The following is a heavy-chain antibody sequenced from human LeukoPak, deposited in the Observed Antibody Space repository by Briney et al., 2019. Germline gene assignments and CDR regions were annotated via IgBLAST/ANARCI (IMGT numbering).Heavy chain of an antibody. CDR2: VYYTGST. Sequence: SETLSLTCSVSGDTIIRDGYYWGWIRRSLHKGLEWLGNVYYTGSTYSNPSLTSRVTISVDTSKNEFSLRLRSVTAADTASYYCAGHADSGSGRHFYHYMDVWGKGTTVTVSS. V-gene: IGHV4-39*01. J-gene: IGHJ6*03. CDR1: GDTIIRDGYY. D-gene: IGHD1-26*01. CDR3: AGHADSGSGRHFYHYMDV.